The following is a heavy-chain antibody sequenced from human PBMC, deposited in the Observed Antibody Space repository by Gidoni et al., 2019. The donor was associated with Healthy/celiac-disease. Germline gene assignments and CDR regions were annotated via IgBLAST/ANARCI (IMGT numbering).Heavy chain of an antibody. J-gene: IGHJ4*02. Sequence: QVQLQQWGAGLFTPSETLSLTSAVYGGSFSGYYWSWIRQPPGKGLEWIGEINHSGSTNYNPSLKSRVTISVDTSKNQFSLKLSSVTAADTAVYYCARSSGSYLVYWGQGTLVTVSS. CDR2: INHSGST. D-gene: IGHD1-26*01. V-gene: IGHV4-34*01. CDR1: GGSFSGYY. CDR3: ARSSGSYLVY.